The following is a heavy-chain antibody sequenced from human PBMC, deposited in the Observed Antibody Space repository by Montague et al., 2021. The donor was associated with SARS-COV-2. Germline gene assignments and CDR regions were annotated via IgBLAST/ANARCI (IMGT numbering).Heavy chain of an antibody. J-gene: IGHJ5*02. CDR3: ARAGDIVVVPAVDWFDP. D-gene: IGHD2-2*01. CDR2: ISSSSSYT. V-gene: IGHV3-21*01. Sequence: SLRLSCAASGFTFSSYSMNWVRQAPGKGLEWVSSISSSSSYTYYADSVKGRFTISRDNAKNSLYLQMNSLRAEDTAVYYCARAGDIVVVPAVDWFDPWGQGTLVTVSS. CDR1: GFTFSSYS.